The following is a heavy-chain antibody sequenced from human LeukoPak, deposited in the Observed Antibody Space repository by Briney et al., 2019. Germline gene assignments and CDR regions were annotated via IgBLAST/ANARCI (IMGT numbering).Heavy chain of an antibody. CDR2: ISGSGGST. Sequence: GGSLRLSCAASGLTFSSYSMNWVRQAPGKGLEWVSAISGSGGSTYYADSVKGRFTISRDNSKNTLYLQMNSLRAEDTAVYYCAKVVPLRVRGEVDVWGKGTTVTVSS. V-gene: IGHV3-23*01. CDR1: GLTFSSYS. J-gene: IGHJ6*04. CDR3: AKVVPLRVRGEVDV. D-gene: IGHD3-10*01.